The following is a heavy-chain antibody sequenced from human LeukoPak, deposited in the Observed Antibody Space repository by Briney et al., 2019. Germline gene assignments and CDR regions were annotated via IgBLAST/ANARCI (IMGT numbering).Heavy chain of an antibody. J-gene: IGHJ4*02. D-gene: IGHD4-17*01. V-gene: IGHV4-34*01. CDR2: INHSGST. CDR3: ARVPLAVTTQRPFDY. CDR1: GGSFSGYY. Sequence: SETLSLTCAVYGGSFSGYYWSWIRQPPGKGLEWIREINHSGSTNYNPSLKSRVTISVDTSKNQFSLKLSSVTAADTAVYYCARVPLAVTTQRPFDYWGQGTLVTVSS.